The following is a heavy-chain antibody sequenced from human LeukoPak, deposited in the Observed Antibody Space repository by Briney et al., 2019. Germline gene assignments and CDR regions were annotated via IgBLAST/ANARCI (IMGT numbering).Heavy chain of an antibody. CDR1: GFTFSSYA. Sequence: GGSLRLSCAASGFTFSSYAMSWVRQAPGKGLEWVSAISGSGGSTYYADSVKGRFTISRDNSKSTLFLQMNSLRAEDTAVYYCAKDPRVGSRVATPCHWGQGTLVTVAS. V-gene: IGHV3-23*01. CDR2: ISGSGGST. D-gene: IGHD5-24*01. CDR3: AKDPRVGSRVATPCH. J-gene: IGHJ4*02.